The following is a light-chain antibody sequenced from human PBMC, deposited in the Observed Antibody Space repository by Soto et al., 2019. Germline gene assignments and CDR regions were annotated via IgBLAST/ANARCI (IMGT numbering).Light chain of an antibody. V-gene: IGLV2-23*02. Sequence: QSALTQSASVSGSPGQSITISCTGTSSDVGPYNLVSWYQQHPGKAPKLIIYEVTERPSGVSNRFSGSKSGNTASLTISGLQADDEADYYCCSYAGPNTVGFGLGTKVTVL. J-gene: IGLJ1*01. CDR2: EVT. CDR3: CSYAGPNTVG. CDR1: SSDVGPYNL.